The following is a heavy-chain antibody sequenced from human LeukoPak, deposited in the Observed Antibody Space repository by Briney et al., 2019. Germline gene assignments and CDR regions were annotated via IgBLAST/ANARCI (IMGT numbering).Heavy chain of an antibody. CDR3: ARGPNYYDSSGYGGAHCPFDY. V-gene: IGHV4-34*01. J-gene: IGHJ4*02. Sequence: SETLSLTCTVSGGSISSYYWSWIRQPPGKGLEWIGEINHSGSTNYNPSLKSRVTISVDTSKNQFSLKLSSVTAADTAVYYCARGPNYYDSSGYGGAHCPFDYWGQGTLVTVS. CDR1: GGSISSYY. CDR2: INHSGST. D-gene: IGHD3-22*01.